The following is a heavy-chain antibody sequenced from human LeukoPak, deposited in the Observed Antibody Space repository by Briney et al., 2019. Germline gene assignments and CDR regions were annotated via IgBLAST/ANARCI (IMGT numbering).Heavy chain of an antibody. D-gene: IGHD2-2*02. J-gene: IGHJ5*02. Sequence: SETLSLTCAVSGGSTSSGGYSWSWIRQPPGKGLEWIVYIYHSGSTYYNPSLKSRVTISVDRSKNQFSLKLSSVTAADTAVYYCARGGPYCSSTSCYTDWFDPWGQGTLVTVSS. CDR3: ARGGPYCSSTSCYTDWFDP. CDR1: GGSTSSGGYS. V-gene: IGHV4-30-2*01. CDR2: IYHSGST.